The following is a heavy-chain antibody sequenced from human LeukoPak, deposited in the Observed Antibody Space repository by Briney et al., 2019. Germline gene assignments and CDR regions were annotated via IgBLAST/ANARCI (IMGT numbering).Heavy chain of an antibody. CDR1: GFTFSSYA. Sequence: PGGSLRLSCAASGFTFSSYAMSWVRQAPGKGLEWVSAISGSGGSTYYADSVKGRFTISRVNSKNMLYLQMNSLRAEDTAVYYCAKREQQLASFDYWGQGTLVTVSS. CDR3: AKREQQLASFDY. D-gene: IGHD6-13*01. CDR2: ISGSGGST. V-gene: IGHV3-23*01. J-gene: IGHJ4*02.